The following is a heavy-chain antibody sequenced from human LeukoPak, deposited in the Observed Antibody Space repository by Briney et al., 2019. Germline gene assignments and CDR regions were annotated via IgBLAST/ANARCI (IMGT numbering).Heavy chain of an antibody. D-gene: IGHD2-21*01. V-gene: IGHV3-23*01. CDR2: ISGSGGST. Sequence: AGRSLRLSCAASGFTFSSYGMHWVRQAPGKGLEWVSAISGSGGSTYYADSVKGRFTISRDNTKNSLYLQMTSLRAEDTAVYYCARAAVTLELLSEHYYFDYWGQGVLVTVSS. CDR3: ARAAVTLELLSEHYYFDY. CDR1: GFTFSSYG. J-gene: IGHJ4*02.